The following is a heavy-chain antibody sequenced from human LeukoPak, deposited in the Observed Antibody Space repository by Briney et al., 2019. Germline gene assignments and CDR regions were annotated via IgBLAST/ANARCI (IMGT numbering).Heavy chain of an antibody. J-gene: IGHJ4*02. V-gene: IGHV4-34*01. CDR3: VRGVESGYSGYDYGYFDY. Sequence: GSLRLSCAASGFTFSSYSLNWIRQPPGKGLEWIGEINHSGSTNYNPSLKSRATISVDTSKNQFSLKLNSVTAADTAVYYCVRGVESGYSGYDYGYFDYWGQGTLVTVSS. CDR2: INHSGST. CDR1: GFTFSSYS. D-gene: IGHD5-12*01.